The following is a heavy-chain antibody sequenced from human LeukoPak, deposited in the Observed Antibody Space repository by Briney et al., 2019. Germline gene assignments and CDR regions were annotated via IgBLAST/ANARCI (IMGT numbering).Heavy chain of an antibody. CDR1: GGSISSHY. V-gene: IGHV4-59*11. J-gene: IGHJ4*02. Sequence: SETLSLTCTVSGGSISSHYWSWIRQPPGKGLEWIGYIYYSGSTNYNPSLKSRVTISVDTSKNQFSLKLSSVTAADTAVYYCARVPPSGLHPFFDYWGQGTLVTVSS. D-gene: IGHD3-22*01. CDR2: IYYSGST. CDR3: ARVPPSGLHPFFDY.